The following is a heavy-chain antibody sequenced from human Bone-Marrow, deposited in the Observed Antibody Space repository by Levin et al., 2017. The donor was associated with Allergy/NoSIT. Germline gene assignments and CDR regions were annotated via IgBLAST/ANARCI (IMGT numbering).Heavy chain of an antibody. J-gene: IGHJ4*02. CDR3: AKENDILGPIDY. Sequence: GGSLRLSCAASGFTFDDYAMHWVRQAPGKGLEWVSGISWNSGSIGYADSVKGRFTISRDNAKNSLYLQMNSLRAEDTALYYCAKENDILGPIDYWGQGTLVTVSS. V-gene: IGHV3-9*01. CDR2: ISWNSGSI. D-gene: IGHD3-9*01. CDR1: GFTFDDYA.